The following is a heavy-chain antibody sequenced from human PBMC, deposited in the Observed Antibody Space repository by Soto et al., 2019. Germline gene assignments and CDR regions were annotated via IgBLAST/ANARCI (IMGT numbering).Heavy chain of an antibody. CDR2: IFYSGST. CDR3: ATQTGLYYYGMDV. Sequence: QVQLQESGPGLVKPSETLSLTCTVSGGSINAFFWSWVRQPPGKGLESIGYIFYSGSTNYNPSLKRRVTISLDTSKTQFSLNLTSVPAADTAVYYCATQTGLYYYGMDVWGQGTTVAVSS. V-gene: IGHV4-59*01. CDR1: GGSINAFF. J-gene: IGHJ6*02.